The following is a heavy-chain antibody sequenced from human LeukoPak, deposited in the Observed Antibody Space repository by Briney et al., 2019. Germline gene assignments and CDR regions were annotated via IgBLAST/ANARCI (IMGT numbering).Heavy chain of an antibody. Sequence: GGSLRLSCAASGFTFSSYAMSWVRQAPGKGLEWVSVISGSGGRIYYADSVKGRFTISRDNSKNTLHLQMNSLRAEDTAVYYCAKDTFSGVDVWGKGTTVTVSS. V-gene: IGHV3-23*01. CDR2: ISGSGGRI. CDR3: AKDTFSGVDV. J-gene: IGHJ6*04. D-gene: IGHD3-16*01. CDR1: GFTFSSYA.